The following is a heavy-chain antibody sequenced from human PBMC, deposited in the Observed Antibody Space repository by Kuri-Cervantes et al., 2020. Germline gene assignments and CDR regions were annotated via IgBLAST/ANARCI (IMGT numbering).Heavy chain of an antibody. CDR2: IYHSGST. Sequence: GSLRLSCTVSGYSISSGYYWGWIRQPPGKGLEWIGSIYHSGSTYYNPSLKSRVTISVDTSKNQFSLKLSSVTAADTAVYYCARDSQYYYDSSGSDAFDIWGQGTMVTVSS. D-gene: IGHD3-22*01. V-gene: IGHV4-38-2*02. J-gene: IGHJ3*02. CDR1: GYSISSGYY. CDR3: ARDSQYYYDSSGSDAFDI.